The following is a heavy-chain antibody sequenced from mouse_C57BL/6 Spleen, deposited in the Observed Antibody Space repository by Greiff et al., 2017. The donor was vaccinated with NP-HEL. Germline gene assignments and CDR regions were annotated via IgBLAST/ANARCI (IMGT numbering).Heavy chain of an antibody. Sequence: QVQLQQPGAELVRPGSSVKLSCKASGYTFTSYWMHWVKQRPIQGLEWIGNIDPSDSETHYNQKFKDKATLTVDKSSSTAYMQLSSLTSEDSAVYYCARWANWDCYFDVWGTGTTVTVSS. CDR3: ARWANWDCYFDV. J-gene: IGHJ1*03. V-gene: IGHV1-52*01. CDR1: GYTFTSYW. CDR2: IDPSDSET. D-gene: IGHD4-1*01.